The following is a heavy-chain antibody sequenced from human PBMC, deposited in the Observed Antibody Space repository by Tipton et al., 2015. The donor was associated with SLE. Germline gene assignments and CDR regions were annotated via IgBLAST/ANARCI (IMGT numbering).Heavy chain of an antibody. D-gene: IGHD4-17*01. CDR1: DGSISDYY. Sequence: TLSLTCTVSDGSISDYYWTWIRQPAGEGLEWIGRIYSNGDTNYNPSLKSRVTMSVDTSKNQFSLKLSSVTAADTAVYYCAIDDYGEVGDYWGQGTLVTVSS. J-gene: IGHJ4*02. V-gene: IGHV4-4*07. CDR3: AIDDYGEVGDY. CDR2: IYSNGDT.